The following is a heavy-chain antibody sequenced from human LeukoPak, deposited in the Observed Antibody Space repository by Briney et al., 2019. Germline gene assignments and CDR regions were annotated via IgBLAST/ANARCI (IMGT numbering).Heavy chain of an antibody. CDR3: ARASDPWLQLT. D-gene: IGHD5-24*01. CDR2: IIPIFGTA. CDR1: GGTXSSYA. J-gene: IGHJ5*02. Sequence: SVKVSCKASGGTXSSYAISGVRQAPGQGLEWIGGIIPIFGTANYAQKFQGRVTITADESTSTAYMELSSLRSEDTAVYYCARASDPWLQLTWGQGTLVTVSS. V-gene: IGHV1-69*01.